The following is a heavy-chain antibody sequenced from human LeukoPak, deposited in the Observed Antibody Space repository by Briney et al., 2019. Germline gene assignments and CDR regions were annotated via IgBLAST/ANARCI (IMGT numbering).Heavy chain of an antibody. CDR1: GYTLTELS. D-gene: IGHD3-22*01. J-gene: IGHJ4*02. Sequence: ASVKVSCKVSGYTLTELSMHWVRQAPGKGLEWMGGFDPEDGETIYAQKFQGRVTMTEDISTDTAYMELSSLRSEDTAVYYCATIYYYDSSGYPDYWGQGTLVTVSS. CDR3: ATIYYYDSSGYPDY. CDR2: FDPEDGET. V-gene: IGHV1-24*01.